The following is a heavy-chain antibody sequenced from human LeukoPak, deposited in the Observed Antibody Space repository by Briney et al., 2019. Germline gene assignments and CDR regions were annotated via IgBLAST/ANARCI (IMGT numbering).Heavy chain of an antibody. V-gene: IGHV4-59*08. CDR3: ARHRCSGGSCYSFEYNWFDP. D-gene: IGHD2-15*01. J-gene: IGHJ5*02. CDR1: GGSISDYY. CDR2: IYHSGST. Sequence: SETLSLTCIVSGGSISDYYWSWIRQPPGKGLEWIGYIYHSGSTNYNPSLKSRVTISVDTSKNQFSLSLSSVTAADTAAYYCARHRCSGGSCYSFEYNWFDPWGQGTLVTVSS.